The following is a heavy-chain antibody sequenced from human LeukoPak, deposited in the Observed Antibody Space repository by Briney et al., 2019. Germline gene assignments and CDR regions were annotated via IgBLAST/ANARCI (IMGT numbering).Heavy chain of an antibody. V-gene: IGHV4-61*02. CDR1: GGSISSGSYY. CDR3: AMMTTVTNLSFDY. D-gene: IGHD4-17*01. CDR2: IYTSGST. J-gene: IGHJ4*02. Sequence: KASETLSLTCTVSGGSISSGSYYWSWIRQPAGTGLEWIGRIYTSGSTNYNPSLKSRATISVDTSKNQFSLKLSSVTAADTAVYYCAMMTTVTNLSFDYWGQGTLVTVSS.